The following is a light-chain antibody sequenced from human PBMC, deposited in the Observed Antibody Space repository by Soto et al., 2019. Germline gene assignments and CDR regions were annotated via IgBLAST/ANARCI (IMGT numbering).Light chain of an antibody. V-gene: IGKV1-17*02. J-gene: IGKJ1*01. CDR3: LQHNSFPRT. Sequence: DIQMTQSPSSLSASVGDRVTITCRASQSISSYLNWYQQKPGKAPKLLIYAASSLQSGVPSRFSGRGSGTEFTLTISNLQPEDFATYYCLQHNSFPRTFGQGTKVDSK. CDR1: QSISSY. CDR2: AAS.